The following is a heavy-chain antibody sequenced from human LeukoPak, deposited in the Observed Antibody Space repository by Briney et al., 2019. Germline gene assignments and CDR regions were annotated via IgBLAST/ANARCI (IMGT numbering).Heavy chain of an antibody. Sequence: GGSLRLSCAASGFTFSRYWMHWVRQAPGKGLVWVSRITSDGRSTSYADSVKGRFTISRDNAKNTLYLQMNSLRAGDTAVYYCARAAYSSTWYSRYFDLWGRGTLVTVSS. CDR2: ITSDGRST. CDR3: ARAAYSSTWYSRYFDL. CDR1: GFTFSRYW. V-gene: IGHV3-74*01. J-gene: IGHJ2*01. D-gene: IGHD6-13*01.